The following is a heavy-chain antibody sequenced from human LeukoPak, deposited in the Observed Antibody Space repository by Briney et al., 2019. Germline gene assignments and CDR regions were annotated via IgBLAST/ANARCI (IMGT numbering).Heavy chain of an antibody. V-gene: IGHV3-23*01. Sequence: GGSLRLSCAASGFTFSSYAMSWVRQAPGKGLEWVSGISGSGGSTYYADSVKGRFTISRDNSKNTLYLQMNSLRAEDSAVYYCAKARGSSLGELSSLDYWGQGTLVTVSS. J-gene: IGHJ4*02. CDR2: ISGSGGST. CDR3: AKARGSSLGELSSLDY. D-gene: IGHD3-16*02. CDR1: GFTFSSYA.